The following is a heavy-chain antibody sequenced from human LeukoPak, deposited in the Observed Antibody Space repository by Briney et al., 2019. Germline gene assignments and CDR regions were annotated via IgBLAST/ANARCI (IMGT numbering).Heavy chain of an antibody. J-gene: IGHJ6*03. CDR1: GFTFDDYD. D-gene: IGHD6-6*01. CDR3: AKDISSSAARGGGYRDV. V-gene: IGHV3-9*03. Sequence: GRSLTLSCAASGFTFDDYDMHWVRQAPGKGLEWVSGINWNSCSIRYPDFVKGRITISRDNAKNSLYLQMNSLRAEDMALYYCAKDISSSAARGGGYRDVWGKEPTVTV. CDR2: INWNSCSI.